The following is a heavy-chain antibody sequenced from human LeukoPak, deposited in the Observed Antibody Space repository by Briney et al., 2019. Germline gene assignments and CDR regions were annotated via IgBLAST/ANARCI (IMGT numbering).Heavy chain of an antibody. J-gene: IGHJ4*02. CDR2: INHSRST. D-gene: IGHD2-15*01. CDR3: ARGLSAIVY. V-gene: IGHV4-34*01. Sequence: SETLSLTCAVYGGSFSGYYWSWIRQPPGKGLEWIAEINHSRSTNYNPSLKSRVTISVDTSKNQFSLKLSSVTAADTAVYYCARGLSAIVYWGQGTLVTVSS. CDR1: GGSFSGYY.